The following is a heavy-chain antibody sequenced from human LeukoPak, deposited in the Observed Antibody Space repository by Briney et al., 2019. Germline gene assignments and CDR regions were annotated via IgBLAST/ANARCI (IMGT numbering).Heavy chain of an antibody. Sequence: GGSLRLSCAGSGFTFSAYSMNWVRQAPGKGLEWVSSISSSSRHKYYVDSVKGRFTISGDDAENSLYLQMNSLRVDDTALYYCVRDMNTVTTCYLHHWGQGTLVTVSS. J-gene: IGHJ1*01. CDR1: GFTFSAYS. D-gene: IGHD4-17*01. CDR2: ISSSSRHK. V-gene: IGHV3-21*06. CDR3: VRDMNTVTTCYLHH.